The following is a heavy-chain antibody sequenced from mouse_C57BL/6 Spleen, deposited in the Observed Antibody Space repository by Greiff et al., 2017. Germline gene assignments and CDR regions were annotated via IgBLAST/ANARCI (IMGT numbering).Heavy chain of an antibody. V-gene: IGHV5-9-1*02. D-gene: IGHD2-3*01. Sequence: EVMLVESGEGLVKPGGSLKLSCAASGFTFSSYAMSWVRQTPEKRLEWVAYISSGGDYIYYADTVKGRFTISRDNARNTLYLQMSSLKSEDTAMYYCTRGKDGPPMDYWGQGTSVTVSS. J-gene: IGHJ4*01. CDR3: TRGKDGPPMDY. CDR1: GFTFSSYA. CDR2: ISSGGDYI.